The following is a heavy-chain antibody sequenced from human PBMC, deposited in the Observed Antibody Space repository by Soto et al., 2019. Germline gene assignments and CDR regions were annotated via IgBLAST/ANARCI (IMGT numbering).Heavy chain of an antibody. D-gene: IGHD3-3*01. J-gene: IGHJ4*02. CDR1: GDSISSGRYH. CDR3: ARVDGFGVVTPGMDY. V-gene: IGHV4-39*01. Sequence: QLQLQESGPGLVKPSETLSLICTVSGDSISSGRYHWGWIRQPPGKGLEFMATVHYTGNTHYNPALRSRVTIFVDTSKSQFPLRLSSVTAADTAVYYCARVDGFGVVTPGMDYWGQGTLVTVSS. CDR2: VHYTGNT.